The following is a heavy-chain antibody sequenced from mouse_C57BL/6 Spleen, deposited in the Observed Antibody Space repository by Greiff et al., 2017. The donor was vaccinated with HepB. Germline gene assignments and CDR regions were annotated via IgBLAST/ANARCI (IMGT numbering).Heavy chain of an antibody. J-gene: IGHJ1*03. CDR1: GYTFTSYW. Sequence: QVQLQQPGAELVKPGASVKLSCKASGYTFTSYWMQWVKQRPGQGLEWIGEIDPSDSYTNYNQKFKGKATLTVDTSSSTAYMQLSSLTSEDSAVYYCALADWYFDVWGTGTTVTVSS. V-gene: IGHV1-50*01. CDR2: IDPSDSYT. CDR3: ALADWYFDV.